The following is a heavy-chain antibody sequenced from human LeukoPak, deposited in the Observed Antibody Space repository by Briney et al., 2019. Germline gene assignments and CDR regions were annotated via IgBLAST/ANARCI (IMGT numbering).Heavy chain of an antibody. J-gene: IGHJ4*02. CDR2: ISGSGGST. CDR1: GFTFSSYA. D-gene: IGHD6-19*01. Sequence: GGSLRLSCAASGFTFSSYAMSWVRQAPGKGLEWVSAISGSGGSTYYADSVKGRITISRDNSKNTLYLQMNSLRAEDTAVYYCAKAPRYSSGWYWNYWGQGTLVTVSS. CDR3: AKAPRYSSGWYWNY. V-gene: IGHV3-23*01.